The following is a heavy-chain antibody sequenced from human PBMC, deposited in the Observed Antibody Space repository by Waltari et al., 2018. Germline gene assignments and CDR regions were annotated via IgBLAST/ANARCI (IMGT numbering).Heavy chain of an antibody. V-gene: IGHV1-58*01. CDR1: GFPVTSSA. J-gene: IGHJ4*02. Sequence: MQLMQSGPEVKKPGTSVKVSAKASGFPVTSSALPWVRQARGQRLEWIGWIVVGSGNTNYAQKFQERVTITRDMSTSTAYMELSSLRSEDTAVYYCAAGELGATTRWGQGTLVTVSS. D-gene: IGHD1-26*01. CDR2: IVVGSGNT. CDR3: AAGELGATTR.